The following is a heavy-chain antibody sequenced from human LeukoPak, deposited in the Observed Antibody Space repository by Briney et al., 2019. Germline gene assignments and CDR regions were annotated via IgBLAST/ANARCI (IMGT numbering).Heavy chain of an antibody. Sequence: GGSLRLSCAASGFTFSTYSMNWVRQAPGKGLEWASSISSSSSYIYYADSVKGRFTISRDNAKNSLYLQMNSLRAEDTAVYYCASECIAATAMDVWGKGTTVTVSS. J-gene: IGHJ6*04. CDR2: ISSSSSYI. V-gene: IGHV3-21*01. CDR1: GFTFSTYS. D-gene: IGHD6-13*01. CDR3: ASECIAATAMDV.